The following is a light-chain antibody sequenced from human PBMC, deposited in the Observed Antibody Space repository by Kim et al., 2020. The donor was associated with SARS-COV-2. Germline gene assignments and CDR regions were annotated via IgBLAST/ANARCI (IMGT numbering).Light chain of an antibody. Sequence: QRVAISCAGSSSNSGAGSDVHWYQQPPGAAPKLLIYGNNNRPSGVPDRFSGSKSGTSASLAITGLQADDEADYYCQSYDSSLSGWVFGGGTQLTVL. V-gene: IGLV1-40*01. CDR2: GNN. CDR1: SSNSGAGSD. CDR3: QSYDSSLSGWV. J-gene: IGLJ3*02.